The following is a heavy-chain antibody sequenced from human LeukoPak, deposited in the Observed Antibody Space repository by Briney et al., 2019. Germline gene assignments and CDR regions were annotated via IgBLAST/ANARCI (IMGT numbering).Heavy chain of an antibody. J-gene: IGHJ4*02. CDR2: ISGSGGST. CDR3: AKTPRYDFWSGYYSDY. D-gene: IGHD3-3*01. Sequence: GGSLRLSCAASGFTFSSYAMSWVRQAPGKGLEWASAISGSGGSTYYADSVKGRFTISRDNSKNTLYLQMNSLRAEDTAVYYCAKTPRYDFWSGYYSDYWGQGTLVTVSS. CDR1: GFTFSSYA. V-gene: IGHV3-23*01.